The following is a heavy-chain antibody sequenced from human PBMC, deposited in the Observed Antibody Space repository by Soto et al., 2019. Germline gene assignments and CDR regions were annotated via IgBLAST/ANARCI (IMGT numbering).Heavy chain of an antibody. J-gene: IGHJ4*02. D-gene: IGHD3-9*01. CDR1: GYTFTTYA. CDR2: INADNGNT. V-gene: IGHV1-3*01. Sequence: ASVKVSCKASGYTFTTYAMHWVRQAPGQRLEWMGWINADNGNTKYSQKFQGRVTIIRDTSASTAYMELSSLRSEDTAVYYCARGPDSSTAYYGPFEYWGQGTLVTVSS. CDR3: ARGPDSSTAYYGPFEY.